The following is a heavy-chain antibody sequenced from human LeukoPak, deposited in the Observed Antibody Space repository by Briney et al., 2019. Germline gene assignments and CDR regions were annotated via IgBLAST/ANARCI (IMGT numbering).Heavy chain of an antibody. CDR3: ARRDGSSWSFDY. D-gene: IGHD6-13*01. CDR2: IYPGDSDT. CDR1: GSRFSSYW. V-gene: IGHV5-51*01. Sequence: PGESLKISCKGSGSRFSSYWIGWVRQMPGKGLEWMGIIYPGDSDTRYSPSFQGQVTISAAKSISTAYLQWSSLKASDTAMYYCARRDGSSWSFDYWGQGTLVTVSS. J-gene: IGHJ4*02.